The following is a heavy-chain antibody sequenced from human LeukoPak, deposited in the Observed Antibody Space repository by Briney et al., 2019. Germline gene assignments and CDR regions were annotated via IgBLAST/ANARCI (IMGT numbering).Heavy chain of an antibody. CDR2: FDPEDGET. CDR1: GYTLTELS. D-gene: IGHD4-23*01. CDR3: ATDGYGGNYHFDY. V-gene: IGHV1-24*01. J-gene: IGHJ4*02. Sequence: ASVKVSCKVSGYTLTELSMHWVRQAPGKGLEWMGGFDPEDGETIYAQKFQGRVTMTEDTSSDTAYMELSSLRSEDTAVYYCATDGYGGNYHFDYWGQGTLVTVSS.